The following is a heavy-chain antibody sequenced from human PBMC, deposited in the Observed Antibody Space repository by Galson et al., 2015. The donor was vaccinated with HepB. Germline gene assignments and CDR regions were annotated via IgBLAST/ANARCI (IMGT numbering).Heavy chain of an antibody. CDR2: INAGNGDT. J-gene: IGHJ5*02. D-gene: IGHD3-10*01. V-gene: IGHV1-3*01. CDR3: ARGPSLHYYGSGTPLDP. CDR1: GYTFTSYA. Sequence: SVKVSCKASGYTFTSYAMHWVRQAPGQRLEWMGWINAGNGDTKYSQRFQGRVTITRDTSASTAYMEVSSLRSEDTAVYYCARGPSLHYYGSGTPLDPWGQGALVTVSS.